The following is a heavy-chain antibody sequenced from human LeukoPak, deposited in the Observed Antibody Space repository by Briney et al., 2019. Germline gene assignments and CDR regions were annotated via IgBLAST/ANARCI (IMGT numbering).Heavy chain of an antibody. D-gene: IGHD3-22*01. CDR1: GGSISSYY. CDR2: ISHRGRT. Sequence: PSETLSLTCTVSGGSISSYYWSWIRQPPGKGLEWIGYISHRGRTYSNPSLESRVTMSIDRSQNQFSLQLSSVTAADTAVYYCARVNQEDYYDSSGYYSPFDFWGQGTLVTVSS. V-gene: IGHV4-59*12. J-gene: IGHJ4*02. CDR3: ARVNQEDYYDSSGYYSPFDF.